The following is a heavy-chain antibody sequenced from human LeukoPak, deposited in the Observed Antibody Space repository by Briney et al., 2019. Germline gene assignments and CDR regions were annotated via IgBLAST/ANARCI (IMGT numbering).Heavy chain of an antibody. D-gene: IGHD3-3*01. CDR1: GFTFSSYG. J-gene: IGHJ4*02. CDR3: AKDRERFLEWLLTPYFDY. CDR2: IRYDGSSK. V-gene: IGHV3-30*02. Sequence: QAGGSLRLSCAASGFTFSSYGMHWVRQAPGKGLEWVAFIRYDGSSKYYADSVKGRFTISRDNSKNTLYLQMNSLRAEDTAVYYCAKDRERFLEWLLTPYFDYWGQGTLVTVSS.